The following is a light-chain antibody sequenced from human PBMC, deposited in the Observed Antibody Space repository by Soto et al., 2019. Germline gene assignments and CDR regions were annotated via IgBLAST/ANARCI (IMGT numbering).Light chain of an antibody. CDR2: AAS. CDR3: QQYSNWPT. V-gene: IGKV1-39*01. J-gene: IGKJ5*01. CDR1: QSISSY. Sequence: DIQMTQSPSSLSASVGDRVTITCRASQSISSYLNWYQQKPGKAPKLLIYAASSLQSGVPSRFSGSGSGREFTLTISSLKSEDSALYYCQQYSNWPTFGQGTRREIK.